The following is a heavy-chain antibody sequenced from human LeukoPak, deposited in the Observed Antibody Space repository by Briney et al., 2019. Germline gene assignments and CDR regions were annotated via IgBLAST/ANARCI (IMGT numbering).Heavy chain of an antibody. CDR1: GGSFSGYY. J-gene: IGHJ5*02. D-gene: IGHD6-19*01. V-gene: IGHV4-34*01. CDR3: ARIAVAGKGGWFDP. Sequence: SETLSLTCAAYGGSFSGYYWSWIRQPPGKGLEWIGEINHSGSTNYNPSLKSRVTISVDTSKNQFSLKLSSVTAADTAVYYCARIAVAGKGGWFDPWGQGTLVTVSS. CDR2: INHSGST.